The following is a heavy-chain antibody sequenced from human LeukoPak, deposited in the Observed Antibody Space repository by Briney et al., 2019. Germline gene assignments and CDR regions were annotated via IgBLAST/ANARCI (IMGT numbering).Heavy chain of an antibody. CDR1: GFTFSDYY. Sequence: PGGSLRLSCAASGFTFSDYYMSWIRQAPGKGLEWVSYISSSGSTIYYADSVKGRFTISRDNAKNSLYLQVNSLRAEDTAVYYCASRYYDFWSGYPSWGQGTLVTVSS. CDR3: ASRYYDFWSGYPS. D-gene: IGHD3-3*01. V-gene: IGHV3-11*04. J-gene: IGHJ5*02. CDR2: ISSSGSTI.